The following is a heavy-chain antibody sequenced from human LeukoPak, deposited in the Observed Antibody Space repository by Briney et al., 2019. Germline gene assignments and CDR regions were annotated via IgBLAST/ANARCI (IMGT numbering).Heavy chain of an antibody. CDR3: ARQRIAAAGTRYFDY. V-gene: IGHV4-59*08. D-gene: IGHD6-13*01. CDR2: IYYSGST. Sequence: SETLSLTCPVSGGSISSYYWSWIRQPPGKGLEWIGYIYYSGSTNYNPSLKGRVTISVDTSKNQFSLKLTSVTAADTAVYYCARQRIAAAGTRYFDYWGQGALVTVSS. J-gene: IGHJ4*02. CDR1: GGSISSYY.